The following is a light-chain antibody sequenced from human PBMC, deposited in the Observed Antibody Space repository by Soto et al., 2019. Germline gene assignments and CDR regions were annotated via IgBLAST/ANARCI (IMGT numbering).Light chain of an antibody. CDR3: RSYAGSNNFEKDV. J-gene: IGLJ1*01. CDR1: SSDVGGYNY. V-gene: IGLV2-8*01. Sequence: SVRTQPPSASGSPGQSVTISCTATSSDVGGYNYASCHQPHPGNAHKLMTHEVSKPPSGVPHRFSGPKSGNTASLTVYGLQDEDEDDYYCRSYAGSNNFEKDVFGTGTKVTGL. CDR2: EVS.